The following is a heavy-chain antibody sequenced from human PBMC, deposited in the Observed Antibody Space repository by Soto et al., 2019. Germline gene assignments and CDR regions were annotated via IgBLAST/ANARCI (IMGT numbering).Heavy chain of an antibody. CDR1: GFTFDDYA. J-gene: IGHJ6*02. V-gene: IGHV3-9*01. CDR3: AKDGLFYGMDA. CDR2: ISWNSGSI. Sequence: SLRLSCAASGFTFDDYAMHWVRQAPGKGLEWVSGISWNSGSIGYADSVKGRFTISRDNAKNSLYLQMNSLRAEDTALYYCAKDGLFYGMDAWGHGTTVTVS.